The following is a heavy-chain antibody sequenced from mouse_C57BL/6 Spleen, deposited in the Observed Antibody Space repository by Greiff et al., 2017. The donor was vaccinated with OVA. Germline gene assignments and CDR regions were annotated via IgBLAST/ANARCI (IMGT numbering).Heavy chain of an antibody. Sequence: QVQLQQSGAELARPGASVKMSCKASGYTFTSYTMHWVKQRPGQGLEWIGYINPSSGYTKYNQKFKDKATLTADKSSSTAYMQLSSLTSEDSAVYYCARERDSDGFTGAMDYWGQGTSVTVSS. CDR3: ARERDSDGFTGAMDY. D-gene: IGHD1-1*01. CDR1: GYTFTSYT. V-gene: IGHV1-4*01. J-gene: IGHJ4*01. CDR2: INPSSGYT.